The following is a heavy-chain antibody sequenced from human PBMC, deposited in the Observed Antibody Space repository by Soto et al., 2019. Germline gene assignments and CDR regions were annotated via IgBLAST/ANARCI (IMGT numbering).Heavy chain of an antibody. Sequence: RWSLRLSCAASGFTFSSYSMNWFRQAPGKGLEWVSYISSSSSTIYYADSVKGRFTISRDNAKNSLYLQMNSLRDEDTAVYYCARVNIAVAGPFDYWGQGTLVTVSS. CDR3: ARVNIAVAGPFDY. V-gene: IGHV3-48*02. D-gene: IGHD6-19*01. CDR1: GFTFSSYS. CDR2: ISSSSSTI. J-gene: IGHJ4*02.